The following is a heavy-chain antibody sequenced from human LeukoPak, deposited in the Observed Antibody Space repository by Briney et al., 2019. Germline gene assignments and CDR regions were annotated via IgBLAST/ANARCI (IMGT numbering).Heavy chain of an antibody. CDR2: IYYSGST. V-gene: IGHV4-28*01. CDR1: GYSISSSNW. D-gene: IGHD6-6*01. Sequence: SETLSLTCAVSGYSISSSNWWGWIRQPPGKGLEWIGYIYYSGSTYYNPSLKSRVTMSVDTSKNQFSLKLSSVTAVDTAVYYCARRRGAARHGGFDYWGLGTLVTVSS. CDR3: ARRRGAARHGGFDY. J-gene: IGHJ4*02.